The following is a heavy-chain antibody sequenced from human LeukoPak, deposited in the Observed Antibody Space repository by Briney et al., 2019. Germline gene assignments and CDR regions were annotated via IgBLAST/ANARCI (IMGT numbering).Heavy chain of an antibody. CDR3: ARISSSNWYNERGAFDV. D-gene: IGHD6-13*01. CDR2: VSPAGNT. V-gene: IGHV4-38-2*02. J-gene: IGHJ3*01. CDR1: GYSINSGYF. Sequence: SETLSLTCTVSGYSINSGYFWGWVRQPPGKGLEWVGSVSPAGNTFYNPSLKSRVTISVDTSKNQFSLKLRSVTAADTAVYYCARISSSNWYNERGAFDVWGQGTMVTVSS.